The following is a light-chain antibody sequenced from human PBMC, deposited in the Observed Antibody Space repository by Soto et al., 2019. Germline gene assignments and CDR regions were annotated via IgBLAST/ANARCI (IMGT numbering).Light chain of an antibody. Sequence: QLVLTHPPSASASLGASSNLTCTLIRGHSTYPIAWHQQHQKKGPRYLMKLNSDGSHSKGDGIPDRFSGSSSGAERYLTISSLQSEDEADYYCQTWGSGIRVVFGGGTKLTVL. CDR2: LNSDGSH. CDR3: QTWGSGIRVV. J-gene: IGLJ2*01. CDR1: RGHSTYP. V-gene: IGLV4-69*01.